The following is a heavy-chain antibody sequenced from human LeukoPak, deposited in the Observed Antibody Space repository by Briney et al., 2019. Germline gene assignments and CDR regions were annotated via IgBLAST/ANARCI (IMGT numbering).Heavy chain of an antibody. J-gene: IGHJ4*02. CDR2: IYPGDSDM. Sequence: GESLKISCKGSGYSFTDYWIGWVGQMPGKGLEWMGIIYPGDSDMRYSPAFQGQVTISADKSISTAYLQWSSLKTSDTAMYYCARQTTEVGYFDYWGQGILVTVSS. V-gene: IGHV5-51*01. CDR1: GYSFTDYW. CDR3: ARQTTEVGYFDY. D-gene: IGHD1-26*01.